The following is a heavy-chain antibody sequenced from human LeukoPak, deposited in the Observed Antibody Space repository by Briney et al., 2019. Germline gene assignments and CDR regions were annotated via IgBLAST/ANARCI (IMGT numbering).Heavy chain of an antibody. J-gene: IGHJ4*02. CDR1: GYTFTSYY. CDR2: INPSDGST. D-gene: IGHD1-7*01. Sequence: ASVKVSCKASGYTFTSYYMHWVRQAPGQGLEWMGIINPSDGSTSYAQKFQGRVTMTRDTSTSTVYMELSSLRSEDTAVYYCARDEGPPRYNWNYGGPDYWGQGTLVTVSS. V-gene: IGHV1-46*01. CDR3: ARDEGPPRYNWNYGGPDY.